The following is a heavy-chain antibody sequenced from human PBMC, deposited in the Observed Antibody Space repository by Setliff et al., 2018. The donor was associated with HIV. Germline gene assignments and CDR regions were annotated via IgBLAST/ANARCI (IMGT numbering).Heavy chain of an antibody. J-gene: IGHJ6*03. CDR2: INHSGST. CDR3: ARGWELPFYYFYYYMYV. V-gene: IGHV4-61*10. CDR1: GGSISSGSYY. D-gene: IGHD1-26*01. Sequence: SETLSLTCTVSGGSISSGSYYWSWIRQPAGKRLEWIGEINHSGSTNYNPSLKSRVTISVDTSKSQFSLRLRSVTAADTAVYYCARGWELPFYYFYYYMYVWGKGTTVTVSS.